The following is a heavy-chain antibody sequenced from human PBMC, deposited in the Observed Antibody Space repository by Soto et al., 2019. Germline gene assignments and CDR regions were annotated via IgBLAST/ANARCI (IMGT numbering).Heavy chain of an antibody. Sequence: QVQLVQSGAEVKTPGASVKVSCRASGYSFRTHGISWVRQAPGQGLEWTGWISTYDDKTNFPQKFQGRITMTTDTSMSTAYMELRSLRSDDTAVYFCARDLGYCNSSGCFRNWFDPWGQGTLVTVSS. D-gene: IGHD2-15*01. V-gene: IGHV1-18*01. CDR2: ISTYDDKT. CDR1: GYSFRTHG. CDR3: ARDLGYCNSSGCFRNWFDP. J-gene: IGHJ5*02.